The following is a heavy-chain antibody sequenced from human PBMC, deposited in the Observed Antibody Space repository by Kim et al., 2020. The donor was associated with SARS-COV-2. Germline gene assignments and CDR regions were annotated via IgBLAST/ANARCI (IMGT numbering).Heavy chain of an antibody. CDR3: ARVGGVYGGGDCRDVYDI. D-gene: IGHD2-21*02. Sequence: KGRFTISRHKSKNRLYLQLNNLRAEDTAVYYCARVGGVYGGGDCRDVYDIWGQGTLVTVSS. J-gene: IGHJ3*02. V-gene: IGHV3-53*04.